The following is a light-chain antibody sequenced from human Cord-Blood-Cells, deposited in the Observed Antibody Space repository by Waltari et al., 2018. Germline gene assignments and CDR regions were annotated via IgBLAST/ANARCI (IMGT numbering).Light chain of an antibody. V-gene: IGKV1-39*01. CDR2: AAS. CDR1: QSISSY. CDR3: QQSYSTPPWT. Sequence: DIQMTQSPSSLSASVGDRVTITCRASQSISSYLNWNQQKPGKAPKLLIYAASSLQSGVPSRFSGRGSGTDFTLTISSLQPEDFATYYCQQSYSTPPWTFGQGTKVEIK. J-gene: IGKJ1*01.